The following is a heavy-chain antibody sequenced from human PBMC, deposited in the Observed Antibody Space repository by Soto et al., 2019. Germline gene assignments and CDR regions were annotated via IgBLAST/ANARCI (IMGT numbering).Heavy chain of an antibody. CDR2: LYYGGST. V-gene: IGHV4-39*01. CDR3: ARQLPVGATSWFDP. D-gene: IGHD1-26*01. J-gene: IGHJ5*02. CDR1: GGSINSDDSF. Sequence: PSETLSLTCSVSGGSINSDDSFWGWVRQSPGKGLEWIGSLYYGGSTFYNPSLKSRVTISLDTSKNQFSLRLTSVIAADTAIYYCARQLPVGATSWFDPWGQGTLVTVSS.